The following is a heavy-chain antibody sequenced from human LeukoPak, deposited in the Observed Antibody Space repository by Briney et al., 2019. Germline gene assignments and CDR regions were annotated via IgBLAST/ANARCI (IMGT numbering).Heavy chain of an antibody. CDR3: ARLPSSATYIVDY. D-gene: IGHD3-10*01. J-gene: IGHJ4*02. V-gene: IGHV1-46*01. Sequence: ASVKVSCKASGYTFTGYYLHWVRQAPGQGLEWMGIINPSGGSTTYAQRFQGRVTMTRDTSTNTVYMELSSLTSEDTAVYYCARLPSSATYIVDYWGQGTLVTVSS. CDR2: INPSGGST. CDR1: GYTFTGYY.